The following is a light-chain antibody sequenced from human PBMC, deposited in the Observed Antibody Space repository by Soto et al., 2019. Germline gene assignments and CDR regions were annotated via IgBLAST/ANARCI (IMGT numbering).Light chain of an antibody. CDR1: QSISSW. CDR3: EQYNSNLGK. V-gene: IGKV1-5*01. Sequence: DIQMTQSPSTLSASVGDRVTITCRASQSISSWLAWYQQKPGKAPKLLIYDASRLESGVPSRFSGSGSVTEFTLTISSLQPYDFATYYCEQYNSNLGKFGQGNKVESK. CDR2: DAS. J-gene: IGKJ1*01.